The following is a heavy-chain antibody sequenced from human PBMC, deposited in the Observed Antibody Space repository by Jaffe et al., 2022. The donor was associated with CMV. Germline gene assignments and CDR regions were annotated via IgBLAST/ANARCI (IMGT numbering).Heavy chain of an antibody. CDR3: ARDSSSGYYDILRYFDY. CDR2: ISSSSSYI. CDR1: GFTFSSYS. Sequence: EVQLVESGGGLVKPGGSLRLSCAASGFTFSSYSMNWVRQAPGKGLEWVSSISSSSSYIYYADSVKGRFTISRDNAKNSLYLQMNSLRAEDTAVYYCARDSSSGYYDILRYFDYWGQGTLVTVSS. V-gene: IGHV3-21*01. J-gene: IGHJ4*02. D-gene: IGHD3-22*01.